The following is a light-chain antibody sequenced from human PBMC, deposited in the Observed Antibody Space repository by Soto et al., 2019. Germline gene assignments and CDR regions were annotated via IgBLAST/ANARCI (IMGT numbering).Light chain of an antibody. CDR1: QSVGNN. CDR3: QQYGDWPLL. Sequence: EIVVTQSPATLSVSPGERATLSCRASQSVGNNFAWYQQKPGQAPRLLIFATSTRATGVPARFSGSASGTEFTLPIRSLQSEDVAVYYCQQYGDWPLLFGGGAKVEIE. V-gene: IGKV3-15*01. CDR2: ATS. J-gene: IGKJ4*01.